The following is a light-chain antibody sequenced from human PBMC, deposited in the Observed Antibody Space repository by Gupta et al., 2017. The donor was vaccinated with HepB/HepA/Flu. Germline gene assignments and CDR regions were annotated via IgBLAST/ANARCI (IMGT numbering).Light chain of an antibody. CDR2: EVS. Sequence: QSALTQPASVSGSPGQSITISCTGTSSDVGSYNLVSWNQQHPGKAPKLMIYEVSKRPSGVSNRFSGSKSGNTASLTISGLQAEDEADYYCCSYAGSSTPYVFGTGTKVTVL. CDR1: SSDVGSYNL. J-gene: IGLJ1*01. V-gene: IGLV2-23*02. CDR3: CSYAGSSTPYV.